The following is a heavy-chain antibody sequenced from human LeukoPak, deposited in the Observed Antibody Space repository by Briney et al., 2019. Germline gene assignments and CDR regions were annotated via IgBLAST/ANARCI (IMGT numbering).Heavy chain of an antibody. V-gene: IGHV1-2*02. D-gene: IGHD4-17*01. CDR2: INPNSGDT. CDR3: VRGLRTDKTVS. CDR1: GYSFTGYY. Sequence: ASVKVSCKASGYSFTGYYMHWVRQAPGQGLEWMGWINPNSGDTNYAQNFQGRVTMTRDTSISTAYMELSRLRSDDAAVYYCVRGLRTDKTVSWGQGTLVTVSS. J-gene: IGHJ5*02.